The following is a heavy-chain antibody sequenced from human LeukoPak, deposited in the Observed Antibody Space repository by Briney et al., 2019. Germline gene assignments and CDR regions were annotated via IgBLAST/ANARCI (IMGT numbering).Heavy chain of an antibody. J-gene: IGHJ5*02. CDR1: GXSISSGGYY. CDR3: ARESGYPNWFDP. V-gene: IGHV4-31*03. CDR2: IYYSGST. D-gene: IGHD3-16*02. Sequence: SQTLSLTCTVSGXSISSGGYYWSWIRQHPGMGLEWIGYIYYSGSTYYNPSLKSRVTISVDTSKNQFSLKLSSVTAADTAVYYCARESGYPNWFDPWGQGTLVTVSS.